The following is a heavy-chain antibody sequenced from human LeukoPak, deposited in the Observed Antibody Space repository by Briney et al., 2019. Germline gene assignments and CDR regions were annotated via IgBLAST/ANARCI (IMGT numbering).Heavy chain of an antibody. J-gene: IGHJ1*01. CDR3: ARGYYDSSGYRLAEYFQH. V-gene: IGHV4-34*01. D-gene: IGHD3-22*01. CDR1: GGSFSGYY. Sequence: SETLSLTCAVYGGSFSGYYWSWTRQPPGKGLEWIGEINHSGSTNYDPSLKSRVTISVDTSKNQFSLKLSSVTAADTAVYYCARGYYDSSGYRLAEYFQHWGQGTLVTVSS. CDR2: INHSGST.